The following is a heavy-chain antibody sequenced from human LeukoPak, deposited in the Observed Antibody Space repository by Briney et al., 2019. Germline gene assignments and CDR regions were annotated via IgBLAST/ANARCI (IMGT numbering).Heavy chain of an antibody. Sequence: SETLSLTCTVAGGSISSSSYYWGWIRQPPGKGLEWIVSIYYSGSTYYNPSLKSRVTISVDTSKNQFSLKLSSVTAADTAVYYCARDESSGWFGLYWGQGTLVTVSS. V-gene: IGHV4-39*07. J-gene: IGHJ4*02. CDR1: GGSISSSSYY. CDR3: ARDESSGWFGLY. CDR2: IYYSGST. D-gene: IGHD6-19*01.